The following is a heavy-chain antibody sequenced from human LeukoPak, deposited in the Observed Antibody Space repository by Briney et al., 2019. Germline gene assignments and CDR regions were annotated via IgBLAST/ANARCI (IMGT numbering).Heavy chain of an antibody. J-gene: IGHJ6*02. D-gene: IGHD6-19*01. CDR2: ISSSGSTI. V-gene: IGHV3-11*01. Sequence: GGSLRLSCAASGFTFSSYAMSWIRQAPGKGLEWVSYISSSGSTIYYADSVKGRFTISRDNAKNSLYLQMNSLRAEDTAVYYCARDQGVAGTRGMDVWGQGTTVTVSS. CDR3: ARDQGVAGTRGMDV. CDR1: GFTFSSYA.